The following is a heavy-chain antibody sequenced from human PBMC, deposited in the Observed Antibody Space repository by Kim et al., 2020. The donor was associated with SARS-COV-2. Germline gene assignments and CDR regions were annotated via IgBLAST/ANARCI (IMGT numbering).Heavy chain of an antibody. CDR1: GYTFTGYY. D-gene: IGHD6-13*01. CDR3: ATYSSSWGPYYYGMDV. J-gene: IGHJ6*02. Sequence: ASVKVSCKASGYTFTGYYMHWVRQAPGQGLEWMGRINPNSGGTNYAQKFQGRVTMTRDTSISTAYMELSRLRSDDTAVYYCATYSSSWGPYYYGMDVWGQGTTVTVSS. CDR2: INPNSGGT. V-gene: IGHV1-2*06.